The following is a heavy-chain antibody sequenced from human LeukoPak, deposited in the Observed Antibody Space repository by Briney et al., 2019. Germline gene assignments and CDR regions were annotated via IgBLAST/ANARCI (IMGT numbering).Heavy chain of an antibody. J-gene: IGHJ4*02. CDR1: GFTFSSYA. CDR2: ISYDGSNK. D-gene: IGHD5-18*01. CDR3: AKDIQGAN. Sequence: GGSLRLSCAASGFTFSSYAMHWVRQAPGKGLEWVAVISYDGSNKYYADSVKGRFTISRDNSKNTLYLQMNSLRAEDTALYYCAKDIQGANWGQGTLVTVSS. V-gene: IGHV3-30-3*01.